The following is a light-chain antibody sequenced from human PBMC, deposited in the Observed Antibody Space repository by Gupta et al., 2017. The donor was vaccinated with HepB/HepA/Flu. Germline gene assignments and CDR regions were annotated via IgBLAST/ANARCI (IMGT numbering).Light chain of an antibody. CDR2: QDT. CDR3: QAWDSSTAVV. V-gene: IGLV3-1*01. J-gene: IGLJ3*02. Sequence: SYELTQPPSVAVSPGQTASITCSGDKLVNKYASWYQQKPGQSPVLVIYQDTKRPSGIPERFSGSNSGDTATLTISGTQAMDEADYYCQAWDSSTAVVFGGGTKLTVL. CDR1: KLVNKY.